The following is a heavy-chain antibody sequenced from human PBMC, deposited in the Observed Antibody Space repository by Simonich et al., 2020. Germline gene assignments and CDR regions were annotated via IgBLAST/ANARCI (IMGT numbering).Heavy chain of an antibody. J-gene: IGHJ6*03. Sequence: QVQLVQSGAEVKKPGASVKVSCKASGYTFTGYYMHWVRQAPGQGLDGRGWMNPNSGCTNYAQKFQGRVTMTRDTSISTAYMELSRLRSDDTAVYYWARGGVQYYYYYMDVWGKGTTVTVSS. D-gene: IGHD3-3*01. V-gene: IGHV1-2*02. CDR3: ARGGVQYYYYYMDV. CDR2: MNPNSGCT. CDR1: GYTFTGYY.